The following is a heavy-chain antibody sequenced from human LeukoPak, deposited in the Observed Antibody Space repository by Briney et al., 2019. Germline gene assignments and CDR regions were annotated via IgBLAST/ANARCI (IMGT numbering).Heavy chain of an antibody. D-gene: IGHD6-13*01. V-gene: IGHV3-23*01. CDR1: GFTFSSYA. Sequence: GGSLRLSCAASGFTFSSYAMSWVRQAPGKGLEWVSAISGSGGSTYYADSVKGRFTISRDSSKNTLYLQMNSLRAEDTAVYYCASDSGSWYTWIDYWGQGTLVTVSS. CDR3: ASDSGSWYTWIDY. J-gene: IGHJ4*02. CDR2: ISGSGGST.